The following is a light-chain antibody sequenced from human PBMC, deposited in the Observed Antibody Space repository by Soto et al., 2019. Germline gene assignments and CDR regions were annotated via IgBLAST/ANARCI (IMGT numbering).Light chain of an antibody. J-gene: IGKJ4*01. CDR3: QQRSTWPLT. Sequence: EIVLTQSPATLSLSPGERATLSCRASQGVSSYLAWYQQKRGQAPRLLIYDASNRATGIPGRFTGSGSGTDFSLTISSLEPEDFAVYYCQQRSTWPLTFGGGTKVEIK. CDR1: QGVSSY. CDR2: DAS. V-gene: IGKV3-11*01.